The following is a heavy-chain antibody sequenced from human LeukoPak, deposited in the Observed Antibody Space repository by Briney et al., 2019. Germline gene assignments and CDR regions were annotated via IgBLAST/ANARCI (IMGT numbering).Heavy chain of an antibody. Sequence: SQTLSLTCTVSGGSISSGDYYWSWIRQPPGKGLEWIGYIYYSGSTCYNPSLKSRVTISVDTSKNQFSLKLSSVTAADTAVYYCARAFLTYYYDSSGYYYFDYWGQGTLVTVSS. CDR1: GGSISSGDYY. J-gene: IGHJ4*02. CDR2: IYYSGST. D-gene: IGHD3-22*01. V-gene: IGHV4-30-4*01. CDR3: ARAFLTYYYDSSGYYYFDY.